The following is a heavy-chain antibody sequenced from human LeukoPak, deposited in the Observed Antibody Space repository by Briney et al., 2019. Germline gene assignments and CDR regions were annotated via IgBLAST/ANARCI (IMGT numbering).Heavy chain of an antibody. D-gene: IGHD3-16*01. V-gene: IGHV3-23*01. CDR1: GLLFSSYA. Sequence: GGSLRLSCAASGLLFSSYAMSWVRQAPGKGLEWVSTITASGSGTFYRDSVKGRFTISRDNSLNKVYLQMNSLRAEDTAFYYCASTILDAYNKRMGVNWGQGTLVTVSS. CDR2: ITASGSGT. CDR3: ASTILDAYNKRMGVN. J-gene: IGHJ4*02.